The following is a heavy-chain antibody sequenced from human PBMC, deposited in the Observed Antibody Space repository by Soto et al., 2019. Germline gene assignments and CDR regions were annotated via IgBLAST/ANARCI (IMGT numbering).Heavy chain of an antibody. CDR2: INHRGST. D-gene: IGHD6-19*01. J-gene: IGHJ5*02. CDR3: ARVGIGIAVAGTNWFDP. CDR1: GGSFSGYY. Sequence: QVQLQQWGAGLLKPSETLSLTCAVYGGSFSGYYWSWIRQPPGKGLEWIGEINHRGSTNYNPSLKSRVTISVDTSKNQFSLKLSSVTAADTAVYYCARVGIGIAVAGTNWFDPWGQGTLVTVSS. V-gene: IGHV4-34*01.